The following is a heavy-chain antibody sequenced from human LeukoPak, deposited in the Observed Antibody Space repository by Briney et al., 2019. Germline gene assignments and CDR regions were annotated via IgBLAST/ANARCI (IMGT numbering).Heavy chain of an antibody. Sequence: SETLSLTCAVYGGSFSGCYWSWIRQPPGKGLEWIGEINHSGSTNYNPSLKSRVTISVDTSKNQFSLKLSSVTAADTAVYYCARAYGRVVNFDYWGQGTLVTVSS. J-gene: IGHJ4*02. CDR1: GGSFSGCY. V-gene: IGHV4-34*01. D-gene: IGHD4-17*01. CDR2: INHSGST. CDR3: ARAYGRVVNFDY.